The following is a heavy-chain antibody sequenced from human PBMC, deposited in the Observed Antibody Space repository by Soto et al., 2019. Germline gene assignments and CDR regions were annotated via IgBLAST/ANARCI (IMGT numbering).Heavy chain of an antibody. CDR1: GDSISRGDYY. Sequence: QVQLQESGPGLVKPSQTLSLTCTVSGDSISRGDYYWTWIRQPPGKGLEWIEYIHISGGTYYNPSLRSRVTTSIDTSKNQFSLYLSSVTAADTAVYYCARIGTVSGIVTNKWFDLWGQGTLVTVSS. D-gene: IGHD1-1*01. CDR3: ARIGTVSGIVTNKWFDL. CDR2: IHISGGT. V-gene: IGHV4-30-4*01. J-gene: IGHJ5*02.